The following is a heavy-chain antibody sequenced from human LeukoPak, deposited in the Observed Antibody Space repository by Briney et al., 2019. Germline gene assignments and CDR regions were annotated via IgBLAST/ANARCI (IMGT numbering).Heavy chain of an antibody. CDR3: ARDGASGYDLTWFDP. CDR1: GGTFISYA. V-gene: IGHV1-69*06. CDR2: IIPIFDTP. D-gene: IGHD5-12*01. Sequence: ASVKVSCKASGGTFISYAISWVRQAPGQGLEWMGRIIPIFDTPNYAQKFQGRVTITADKSTSTAYMELRSLRSEDTAVYYCARDGASGYDLTWFDPWGQGTLVTVSS. J-gene: IGHJ5*02.